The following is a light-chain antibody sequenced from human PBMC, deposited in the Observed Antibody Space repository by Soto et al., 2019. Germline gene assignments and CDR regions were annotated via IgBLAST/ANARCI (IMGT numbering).Light chain of an antibody. V-gene: IGKV1-5*01. CDR2: DVS. J-gene: IGKJ1*01. Sequence: DILMTQSPSTLSASVGDRVTITCRASQSISSWLAWYQYKSGKAPQLLIYDVSTVESGVPSRFSGSGFGTEFSLTISSLQPEDFATYYCHEDESHLRTFGPGTKGEIK. CDR3: HEDESHLRT. CDR1: QSISSW.